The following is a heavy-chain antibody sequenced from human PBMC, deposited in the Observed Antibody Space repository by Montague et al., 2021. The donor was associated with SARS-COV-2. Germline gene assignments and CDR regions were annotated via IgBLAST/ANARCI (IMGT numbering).Heavy chain of an antibody. D-gene: IGHD2-21*02. CDR3: ARAASPRGDFDV. CDR1: GDSVNSGGYS. CDR2: ILHSGST. V-gene: IGHV4-30-2*06. J-gene: IGHJ3*01. Sequence: TLSLTCAVSGDSVNSGGYSWSWIRQSPGQGLVWIVYILHSGSTYYNPSLWSRVTISVDRSKSQSSLNLTSMTAADTAVYFCARAASPRGDFDVWGHGTVVTVSS.